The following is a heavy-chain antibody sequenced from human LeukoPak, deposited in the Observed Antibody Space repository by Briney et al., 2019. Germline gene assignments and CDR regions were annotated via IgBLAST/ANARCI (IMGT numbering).Heavy chain of an antibody. V-gene: IGHV6-1*01. Sequence: SQTLSLTCAISGDSVSSNSAAWAWIRQSPSRGLEWLGRTYYRSKWYNDYAVSVKSRITINPDTSKNQFSLQLNSVTPEDTAVYYCAREHSSSWYDPFRDWGQGTLVTVSS. J-gene: IGHJ4*02. CDR2: TYYRSKWYN. CDR3: AREHSSSWYDPFRD. D-gene: IGHD6-13*01. CDR1: GDSVSSNSAA.